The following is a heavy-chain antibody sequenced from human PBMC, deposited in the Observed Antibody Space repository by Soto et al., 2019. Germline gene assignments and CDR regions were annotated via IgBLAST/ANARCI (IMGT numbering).Heavy chain of an antibody. CDR2: INHSGST. V-gene: IGHV4-34*01. CDR3: ARGRKRYGDYGRFWYFDL. Sequence: QVQLQQWGAGLLKPSETLSLTCAVYGGSFSGYYWSWIRQPPGKGLEWIGEINHSGSTNYNPSLKSRVTIAVDTSQIQCSLKLSSVTAADTAVYYCARGRKRYGDYGRFWYFDLWGRGTLVTVSS. CDR1: GGSFSGYY. D-gene: IGHD4-17*01. J-gene: IGHJ2*01.